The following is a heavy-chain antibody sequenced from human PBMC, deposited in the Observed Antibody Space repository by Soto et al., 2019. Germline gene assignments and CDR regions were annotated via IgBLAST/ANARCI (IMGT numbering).Heavy chain of an antibody. J-gene: IGHJ6*03. CDR1: GYTYTSFG. D-gene: IGHD4-17*01. Sequence: ASVKVSCKASGYTYTSFGISWVRQAPGQGPEWLGWISAYNGNTKYARKLQGRVTMTTDTSTSTAYMDLRSLRSDDTAVYYCARGRCTDYVRCPSYYYMDVWGKGTTVTVSS. CDR3: ARGRCTDYVRCPSYYYMDV. CDR2: ISAYNGNT. V-gene: IGHV1-18*01.